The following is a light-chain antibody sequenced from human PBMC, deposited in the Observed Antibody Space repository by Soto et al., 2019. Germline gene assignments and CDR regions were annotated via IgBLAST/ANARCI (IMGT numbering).Light chain of an antibody. V-gene: IGKV3-20*01. Sequence: EIVLTQSPGTLSLSPGERATLSCRASQSVSSSYLAWYQQKPGQAPRLLIYGASSRATGIPDRFSGSGSGTDFTLTISRLAPEDFAVYYCQQYGSSPLTFGQGTKVEI. J-gene: IGKJ1*01. CDR2: GAS. CDR1: QSVSSSY. CDR3: QQYGSSPLT.